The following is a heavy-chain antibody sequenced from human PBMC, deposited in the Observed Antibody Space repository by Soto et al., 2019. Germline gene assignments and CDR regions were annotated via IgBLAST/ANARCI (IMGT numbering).Heavy chain of an antibody. CDR2: ISNSDYTT. J-gene: IGHJ4*02. CDR3: ASGKWSLDY. D-gene: IGHD2-15*01. V-gene: IGHV3-11*01. CDR1: GISLSDNY. Sequence: GGSLRLSCVASGISLSDNYMAWIRQAPGKGLEWLSYISNSDYTTYYTDSVKGRFTISRDNAKNSLYLQLNGLRVEDTAVYYCASGKWSLDYWGQGILVTVCS.